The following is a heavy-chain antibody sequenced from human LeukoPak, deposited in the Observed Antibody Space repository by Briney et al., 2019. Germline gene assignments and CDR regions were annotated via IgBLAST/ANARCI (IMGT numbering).Heavy chain of an antibody. J-gene: IGHJ6*03. CDR2: IHSGGTT. D-gene: IGHD5-18*01. CDR3: ARDSPDGYTSGHYYYYLDV. CDR1: GGSLSRFY. V-gene: IGHV4-4*07. Sequence: SETLSLTCTVSGGSLSRFYWAWIRQPAGRGLEWFGRIHSGGTTNYNPSLESRLTFSLDTSQNQFSLKLNSVTAADTAVYYCARDSPDGYTSGHYYYYLDVWGKGTTVTVSS.